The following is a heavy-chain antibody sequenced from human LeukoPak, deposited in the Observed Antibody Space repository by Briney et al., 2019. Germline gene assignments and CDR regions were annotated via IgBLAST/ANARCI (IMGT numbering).Heavy chain of an antibody. CDR1: GFTFSSYG. CDR2: ISHDGSNK. Sequence: TGGSLRLSCAASGFTFSSYGMHWVRQAPGKGLEWVAVISHDGSNKYYADSVKGRFTISRDNSKNTLYLQMNSLRAEDTAVYYCAKGVYTVTTNNAFDIWGQGTMVTVSS. D-gene: IGHD4-17*01. J-gene: IGHJ3*02. V-gene: IGHV3-30*18. CDR3: AKGVYTVTTNNAFDI.